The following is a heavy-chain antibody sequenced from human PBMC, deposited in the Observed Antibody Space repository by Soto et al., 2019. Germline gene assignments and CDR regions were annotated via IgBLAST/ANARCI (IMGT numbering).Heavy chain of an antibody. Sequence: QVQLQESGPGLVKPSQTLSLTCTVSGGSISSGGYYWSWIRQHPGKGLEWIGYIYYSGSTYYNPSLKRRVTISVDTSKNQFSLKLSSVTAADTAVYYCARDVVLGSWGAFDIWGQGTMVTVSS. CDR2: IYYSGST. CDR3: ARDVVLGSWGAFDI. V-gene: IGHV4-31*03. D-gene: IGHD3-3*02. CDR1: GGSISSGGYY. J-gene: IGHJ3*02.